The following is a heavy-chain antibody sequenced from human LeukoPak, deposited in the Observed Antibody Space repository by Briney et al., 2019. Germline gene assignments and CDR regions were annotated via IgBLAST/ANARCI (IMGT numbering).Heavy chain of an antibody. CDR1: GFTFSDYY. Sequence: GGSLRLSCAASGFTFSDYYMSWIRQAPGKGLEWVSYISNSGRTTYYADSVKGRFTISRDNAKNSLYLQMNSLTAEDTAVYYCARERSYDLDYWGQGTLVTVSS. CDR2: ISNSGRTT. J-gene: IGHJ4*02. D-gene: IGHD1-26*01. V-gene: IGHV3-11*04. CDR3: ARERSYDLDY.